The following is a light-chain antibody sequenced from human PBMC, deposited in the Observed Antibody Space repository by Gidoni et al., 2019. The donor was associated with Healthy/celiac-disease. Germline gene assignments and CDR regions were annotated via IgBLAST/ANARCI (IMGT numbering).Light chain of an antibody. CDR2: DAS. CDR1: QDISNY. J-gene: IGKJ3*01. CDR3: QQYDNLPFT. V-gene: IGKV1-33*01. Sequence: DIQMTQSPSSLSASVGHRVTITCQASQDISNYLNWYQQKPGKAPKLLIYDASNLETGVPSRFSGSGSGTDFTFTISSLQPEDIATYYCQQYDNLPFTFGPGTKVDIK.